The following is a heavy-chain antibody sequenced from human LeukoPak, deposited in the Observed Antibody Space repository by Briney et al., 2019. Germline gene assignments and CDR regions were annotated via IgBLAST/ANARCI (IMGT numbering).Heavy chain of an antibody. CDR2: INPNSGGT. CDR1: GYTFTGYY. CDR3: ARDSVVITTENWFDP. J-gene: IGHJ5*02. Sequence: ASVKVSCKASGYTFTGYYMHWVRQAPGQGLEWMGWINPNSGGTNYAQKFQGRVTMTRGTSISTAYMELSRLRSDDTAVYYCARDSVVITTENWFDPWGQGTLVTVSS. D-gene: IGHD3-22*01. V-gene: IGHV1-2*02.